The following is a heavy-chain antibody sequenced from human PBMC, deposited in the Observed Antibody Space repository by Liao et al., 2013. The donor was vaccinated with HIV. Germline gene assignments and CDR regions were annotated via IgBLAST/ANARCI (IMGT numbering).Heavy chain of an antibody. D-gene: IGHD6-19*01. J-gene: IGHJ3*02. CDR3: ARVDAAVAGTSFAFDI. CDR1: GGSISSYY. CDR2: IYTSGST. Sequence: QVQLQESGPGLVKPSETLSLTCTVSGGSISSYYWSWIRQPAGKGLEWIGRIYTSGSTNYNPSLKSRVTISVDTSKNQFSLKLSSVTAADTAVYYCARVDAAVAGTSFAFDIWGQGTMVTVSS. V-gene: IGHV4-4*07.